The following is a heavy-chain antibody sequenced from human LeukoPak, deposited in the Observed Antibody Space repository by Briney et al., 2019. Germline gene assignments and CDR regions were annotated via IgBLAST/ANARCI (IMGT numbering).Heavy chain of an antibody. CDR2: IYSGGGT. J-gene: IGHJ4*02. CDR3: ARDSKYSSGWFQGDY. D-gene: IGHD6-19*01. Sequence: PGGSLRLSCAASGFTVSSNYMSWIRQAPGKGLEWVSVIYSGGGTYYADSVKGRFTISRDNSKNTLFLQMNSLRPEDTAVYYCARDSKYSSGWFQGDYWGQGTLVTVSS. CDR1: GFTVSSNY. V-gene: IGHV3-66*02.